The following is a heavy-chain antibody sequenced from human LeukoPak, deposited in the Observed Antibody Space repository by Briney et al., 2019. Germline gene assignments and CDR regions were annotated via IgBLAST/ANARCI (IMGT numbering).Heavy chain of an antibody. CDR1: GFTFNSYA. D-gene: IGHD6-19*01. V-gene: IGHV3-23*01. J-gene: IGHJ3*02. Sequence: GGSLRLSCAASGFTFNSYAMSWVRQAPGKGLQWVSGITNNGGNTYYADSVKGRFTISRDNSKNTLYLQMNSLRVEDTAIYYCAKDRRSGWPDDAFEIWGQGTVVTVSS. CDR2: ITNNGGNT. CDR3: AKDRRSGWPDDAFEI.